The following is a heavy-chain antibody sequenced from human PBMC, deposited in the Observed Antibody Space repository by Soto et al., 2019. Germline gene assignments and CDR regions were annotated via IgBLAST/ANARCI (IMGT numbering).Heavy chain of an antibody. D-gene: IGHD6-13*01. CDR2: INAGNGNT. V-gene: IGHV1-3*01. CDR3: ARDLAAAGIGWFDP. J-gene: IGHJ5*02. CDR1: GYTFTSYA. Sequence: ASVKVSCKASGYTFTSYAMHWVRQAPGQRLEWMGWINAGNGNTKYSQKFQGRVTITRDTSASTAYMELSSLRSEDTAVYYCARDLAAAGIGWFDPWGQGTLVTVSS.